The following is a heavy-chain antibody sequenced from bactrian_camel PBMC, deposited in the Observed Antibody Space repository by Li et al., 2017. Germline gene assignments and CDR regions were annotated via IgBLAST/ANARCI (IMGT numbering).Heavy chain of an antibody. CDR1: GYTDSGVC. D-gene: IGHD3*01. J-gene: IGHJ7*01. Sequence: VQLVESGGGSVQAGGSLNISCVDSGYTDSGVCMAWFRQGPGEEREGVARIWVNSGSTNYADSVEGRFTTSRDNAKNTLYLQINSLKTEDTALYYCATTLCSVIECYGMDYWGKGTQVTVS. V-gene: IGHV3S59*01. CDR2: IWVNSGST.